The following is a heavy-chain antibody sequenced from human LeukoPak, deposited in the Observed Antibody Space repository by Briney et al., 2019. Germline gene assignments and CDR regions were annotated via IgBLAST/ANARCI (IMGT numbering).Heavy chain of an antibody. CDR3: ARDIYYDSSGYYYLGGFDI. Sequence: ASVKVSCKASGYTFTSYYMHWVRQAPGQGLEWMGIINPSGGSTSYAQKFQGRVTMTSDTSTSTVYMELSSLRSEDTAVYYCARDIYYDSSGYYYLGGFDIWGQGTMVTVSS. D-gene: IGHD3-22*01. CDR1: GYTFTSYY. J-gene: IGHJ3*02. CDR2: INPSGGST. V-gene: IGHV1-46*01.